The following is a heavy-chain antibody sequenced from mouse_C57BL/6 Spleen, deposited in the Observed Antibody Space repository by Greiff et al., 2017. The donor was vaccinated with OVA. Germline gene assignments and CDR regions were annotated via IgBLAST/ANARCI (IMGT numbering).Heavy chain of an antibody. Sequence: VKLQESGAELVRPGTSVTVSCKASGYAFTNYLIEWVKQRPGQGLEWIGVINPGSGGTNYNEKFKGKATLTADKSSSTAYMQLSSLTSEDSAVYFCARDYYGSSYYFDYWGQGTTLTVSS. CDR2: INPGSGGT. CDR1: GYAFTNYL. V-gene: IGHV1-54*01. CDR3: ARDYYGSSYYFDY. D-gene: IGHD1-1*01. J-gene: IGHJ2*01.